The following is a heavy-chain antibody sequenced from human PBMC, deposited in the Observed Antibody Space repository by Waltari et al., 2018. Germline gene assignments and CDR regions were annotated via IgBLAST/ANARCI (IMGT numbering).Heavy chain of an antibody. Sequence: QVQLVQSGAEVKKPGASVKVSCKVCGYTLTELSMPWVRQAPGKGLEWMGGFDPEDGETIYAQKFQGRVTMTEDTSTDTAYMELSSLRSEDTAVYYCATVLLWFRWFDPWGQGTLVTVSS. D-gene: IGHD3-10*01. CDR2: FDPEDGET. V-gene: IGHV1-24*01. CDR3: ATVLLWFRWFDP. CDR1: GYTLTELS. J-gene: IGHJ5*02.